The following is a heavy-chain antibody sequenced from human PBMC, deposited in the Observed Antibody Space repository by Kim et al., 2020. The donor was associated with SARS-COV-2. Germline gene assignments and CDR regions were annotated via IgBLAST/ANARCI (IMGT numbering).Heavy chain of an antibody. CDR3: TTDPTPVIVVVDDAFDI. CDR2: IKSKTDGGTT. CDR1: GFTFSNAW. Sequence: GGSLRLSCAASGFTFSNAWMSWVRQAPGKGLEWVGRIKSKTDGGTTDYAAPVKGRFTISRDDSKNTLYLQMNSLKTEDTAVYYCTTDPTPVIVVVDDAFDIWGQGTMVTVSS. J-gene: IGHJ3*02. D-gene: IGHD3-22*01. V-gene: IGHV3-15*01.